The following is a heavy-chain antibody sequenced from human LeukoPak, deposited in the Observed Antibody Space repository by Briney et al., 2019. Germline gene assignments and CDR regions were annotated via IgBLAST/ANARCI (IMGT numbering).Heavy chain of an antibody. CDR2: IKQDGSEK. V-gene: IGHV3-7*03. D-gene: IGHD1-26*01. CDR1: GFTFSSYW. CDR3: AGDRATSYFDY. J-gene: IGHJ4*02. Sequence: GGSLRLSCAASGFTFSSYWMSWVRQAPGKGLEWVANIKQDGSEKYYVDSVKGRFTISRDNAKNSLYLQMNSLRAEDTAVYYCAGDRATSYFDYWGQGALVTVSS.